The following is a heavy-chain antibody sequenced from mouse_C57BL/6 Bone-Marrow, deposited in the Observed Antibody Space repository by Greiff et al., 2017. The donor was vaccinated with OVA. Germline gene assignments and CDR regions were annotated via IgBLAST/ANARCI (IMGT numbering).Heavy chain of an antibody. Sequence: QVQLQQSGPELVKPGASVKISCKASGYSFTSYYIHWVKQRPGQGLEWIGWIYPGSGNTKYHEKFKGKATLTADTSSSTAYMQLSSLTSEDSAVYYCARYDDYESWYFDVWGTGTTVTVSS. CDR2: IYPGSGNT. V-gene: IGHV1-66*01. D-gene: IGHD2-4*01. CDR1: GYSFTSYY. CDR3: ARYDDYESWYFDV. J-gene: IGHJ1*03.